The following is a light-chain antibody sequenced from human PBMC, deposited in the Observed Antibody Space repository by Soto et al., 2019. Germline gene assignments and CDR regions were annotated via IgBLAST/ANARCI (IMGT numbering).Light chain of an antibody. J-gene: IGLJ2*01. Sequence: QSALTQPASVSGSPGQSITISCTGTSSDVGGYNYVSWYQHHPGKAPELMIYGVSNRPSGVSNRFSGSKSGNTASLTISGLQAADEADYYCSSYTGSSTLLFGGGTKLTVL. CDR3: SSYTGSSTLL. CDR2: GVS. V-gene: IGLV2-14*03. CDR1: SSDVGGYNY.